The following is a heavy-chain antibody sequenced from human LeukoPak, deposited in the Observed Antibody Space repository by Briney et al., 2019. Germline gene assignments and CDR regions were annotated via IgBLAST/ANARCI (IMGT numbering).Heavy chain of an antibody. V-gene: IGHV1-8*01. CDR1: GYTFTSYD. CDR2: MNPNSGNT. Sequence: GASVKVSCKASGYTFTSYDINWVRQATGRGLEWMGWMNPNSGNTGYAQKFQGRVTMTRNTSISTAYMELSSLRSEDTAVYYCARGIAAAPGGDYWGQGTLVTVSS. J-gene: IGHJ4*02. D-gene: IGHD6-13*01. CDR3: ARGIAAAPGGDY.